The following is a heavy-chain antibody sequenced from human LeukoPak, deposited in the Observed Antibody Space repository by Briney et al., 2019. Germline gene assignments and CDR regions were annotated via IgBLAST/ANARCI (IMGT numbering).Heavy chain of an antibody. CDR2: VSWNSGFI. J-gene: IGHJ4*02. CDR1: GFTFDDYA. CDR3: AKDGGSNFSSKLDY. Sequence: PGGSLRLSCAASGFTFDDYAVHWVRQAPGKGLEWVSAVSWNSGFIAYADSVKGRFTISRDNAKNSLYLQMNSLGTEDTALYYCAKDGGSNFSSKLDYWGQGTLVTVSS. V-gene: IGHV3-9*01. D-gene: IGHD1-26*01.